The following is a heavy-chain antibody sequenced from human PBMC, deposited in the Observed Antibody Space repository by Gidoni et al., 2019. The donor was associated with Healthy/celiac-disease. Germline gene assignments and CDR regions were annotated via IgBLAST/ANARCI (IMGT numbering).Heavy chain of an antibody. Sequence: QVQLVESGGGVVQPGRSLRLSCAASGFTFSSYGMHWVRQAPGKGLEWVAVISYDGSNKYYADSVKGLFTISRDNSKNTLYRQMNSLRAEDTAVDYCAKYPTMIVVGYFDYWGQGTLVTVSS. CDR1: GFTFSSYG. D-gene: IGHD3-22*01. CDR2: ISYDGSNK. J-gene: IGHJ4*02. CDR3: AKYPTMIVVGYFDY. V-gene: IGHV3-30*18.